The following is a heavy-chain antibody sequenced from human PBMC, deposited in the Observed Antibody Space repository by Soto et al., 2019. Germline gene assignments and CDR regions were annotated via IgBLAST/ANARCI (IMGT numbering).Heavy chain of an antibody. J-gene: IGHJ4*02. D-gene: IGHD2-2*02. CDR2: INHSGST. Sequence: SETLSLTCAVYGGSFSGYYWSWIRQPPGKGLEWIGEINHSGSTNYNPSLKSRVTISVDTSKNQFSLKLSSVTAADTAVYYCARGLTRGYCSSTSCYNDYWGQGTLVTVSS. CDR3: ARGLTRGYCSSTSCYNDY. V-gene: IGHV4-34*01. CDR1: GGSFSGYY.